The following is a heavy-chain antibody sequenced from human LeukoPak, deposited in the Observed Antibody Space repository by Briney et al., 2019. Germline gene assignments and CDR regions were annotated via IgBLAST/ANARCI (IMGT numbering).Heavy chain of an antibody. Sequence: ASVKVSCKASGYTFTGDYMHWVRQAPGQGLEWMGWINTNTGNPTYAQGFTGRFVFSLDTSVSAAYLQISSLKAEDTAVYYCARGGPYDFYYYGMDVWGQGTTVTVSS. CDR3: ARGGPYDFYYYGMDV. CDR2: INTNTGNP. CDR1: GYTFTGDY. J-gene: IGHJ6*02. D-gene: IGHD3/OR15-3a*01. V-gene: IGHV7-4-1*02.